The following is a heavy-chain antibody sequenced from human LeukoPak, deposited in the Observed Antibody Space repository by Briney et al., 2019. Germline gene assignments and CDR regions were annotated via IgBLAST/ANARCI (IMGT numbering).Heavy chain of an antibody. V-gene: IGHV4-4*02. D-gene: IGHD5-18*01. CDR2: IYHSGST. CDR1: GGSISSSNW. J-gene: IGHJ5*02. CDR3: ARGRGDTAMVFGWFDP. Sequence: SSETLSLTCTVSGGSISSSNWWSWVRQPPGKGLEWIGEIYHSGSTNYNPSLKSRVTISVDTSKNQFSLKLSSVTAADTAVYYCARGRGDTAMVFGWFDPWGQGTLVTVSS.